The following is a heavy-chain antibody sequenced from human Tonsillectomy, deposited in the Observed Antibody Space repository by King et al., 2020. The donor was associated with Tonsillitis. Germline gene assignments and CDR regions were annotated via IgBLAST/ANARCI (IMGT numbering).Heavy chain of an antibody. Sequence: VQLVESGGGLVQPGRSLRLSCTSSGFTFDDYAMHWVRQVPGKGLEWVSGISWNSGSTGYADSVKGRLTISRDNAKKSLYLQMNSLRAEDTALYYCVKDSSADIGATGTFDDWGQGTLVTVSS. J-gene: IGHJ4*02. CDR2: ISWNSGST. CDR3: VKDSSADIGATGTFDD. V-gene: IGHV3-9*01. D-gene: IGHD1-1*01. CDR1: GFTFDDYA.